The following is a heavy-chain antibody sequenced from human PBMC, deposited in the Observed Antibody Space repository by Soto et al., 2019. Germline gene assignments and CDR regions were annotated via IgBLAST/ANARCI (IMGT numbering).Heavy chain of an antibody. D-gene: IGHD2-15*01. V-gene: IGHV1-24*01. CDR3: ATGPPSDPFVVVEVIAFWLDY. CDR1: GHTLTELS. Sequence: QVQLVQSGAEVKKPGASVKVACKVSGHTLTELSMQWVRQAPGKGLEWMGGFDPEDGETVYAQKFHGRVAMTKDTSPDTAYMELTSLRSEDTAVYYCATGPPSDPFVVVEVIAFWLDYWGQGTLVTVSS. CDR2: FDPEDGET. J-gene: IGHJ4*02.